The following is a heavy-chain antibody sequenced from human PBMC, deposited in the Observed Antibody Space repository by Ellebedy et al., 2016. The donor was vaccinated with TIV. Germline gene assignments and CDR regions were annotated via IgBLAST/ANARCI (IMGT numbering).Heavy chain of an antibody. V-gene: IGHV3-23*01. Sequence: GESLKISCAASGFTFSTYGMSWVRQAPGKGLEWVSGLRGSGGSTYYADSVKGRFAISRDNFQSTLYLQMNSLRAEDTAVYYCAKGLTGDRGGWGWYFDLWGRGTLVTVSS. D-gene: IGHD7-27*01. CDR1: GFTFSTYG. J-gene: IGHJ2*01. CDR2: LRGSGGST. CDR3: AKGLTGDRGGWGWYFDL.